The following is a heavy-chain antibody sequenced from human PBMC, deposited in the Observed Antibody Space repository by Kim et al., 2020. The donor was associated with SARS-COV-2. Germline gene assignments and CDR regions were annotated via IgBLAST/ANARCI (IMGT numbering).Heavy chain of an antibody. Sequence: GGSLRLSCAASGFSASTNDMRWVRQAPGKGLAWVASIFGSGNTYYADSAKGRFTISRDNSKNTQYLQMNSLTAADTPAQHCARKLLWFGDNGSDVWGQGT. CDR1: GFSASTND. CDR2: IFGSGNT. V-gene: IGHV3-66*01. D-gene: IGHD3-10*01. J-gene: IGHJ6*02. CDR3: ARKLLWFGDNGSDV.